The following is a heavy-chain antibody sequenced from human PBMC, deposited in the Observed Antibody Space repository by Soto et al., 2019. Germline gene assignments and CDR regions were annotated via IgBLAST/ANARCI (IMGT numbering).Heavy chain of an antibody. CDR2: IIPIFGTA. Sequence: SVKVSCKASGGTFSSYAISWVRQAPGQGLEWMGGIIPIFGTANYAQKFQGRVTITADESTSTAYMELSSLRSEDTAVYYCARLMYAYDHIYYGSGSPIQGHAFDIWGQGTMVTVSS. J-gene: IGHJ3*02. D-gene: IGHD3-10*01. V-gene: IGHV1-69*13. CDR1: GGTFSSYA. CDR3: ARLMYAYDHIYYGSGSPIQGHAFDI.